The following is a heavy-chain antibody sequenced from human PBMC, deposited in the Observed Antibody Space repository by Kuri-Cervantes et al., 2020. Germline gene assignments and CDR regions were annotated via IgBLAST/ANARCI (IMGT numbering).Heavy chain of an antibody. CDR2: INHSGST. CDR1: GFTFSDYY. V-gene: IGHV4-34*01. D-gene: IGHD3-22*01. J-gene: IGHJ4*02. CDR3: ARRGYYDRPGGYFDY. Sequence: ESLKISCAASGFTFSDYYWSWIRQPPGKGLEWIGEINHSGSTNYNPSLKSRVTISVDTSKNQFSLKLSSVTAADTAVYYCARRGYYDRPGGYFDYWGQGTLVTVSS.